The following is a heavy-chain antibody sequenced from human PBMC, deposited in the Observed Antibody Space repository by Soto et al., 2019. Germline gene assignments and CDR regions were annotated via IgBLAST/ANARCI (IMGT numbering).Heavy chain of an antibody. D-gene: IGHD2-2*01. CDR2: IYYSGTS. V-gene: IGHV4-39*01. Sequence: SDTLSLTCTVACPSIHDDTYYWGWIRQPPGKGLEWIGSIYYSGTSSYNPSLESRVTMSVDTSKKQLSLRLRSVTAADTAVYYCARLHCNSPNCVPLDPWGQGTLVTVS. CDR3: ARLHCNSPNCVPLDP. CDR1: CPSIHDDTYY. J-gene: IGHJ5*02.